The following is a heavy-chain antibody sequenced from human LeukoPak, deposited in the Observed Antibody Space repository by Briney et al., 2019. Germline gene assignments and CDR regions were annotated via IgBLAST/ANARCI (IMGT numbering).Heavy chain of an antibody. Sequence: GGSLRLSCAASGFTFSSYGMSWVRQAPGKGLEWVAVILYDGSNKYYADSVKGRFTISRDNSKNTLYLQMNSLRAEDTAVYYCAKFKPPEWCDYWGQGTLVAVSS. V-gene: IGHV3-30*18. J-gene: IGHJ4*02. CDR3: AKFKPPEWCDY. D-gene: IGHD2-8*01. CDR1: GFTFSSYG. CDR2: ILYDGSNK.